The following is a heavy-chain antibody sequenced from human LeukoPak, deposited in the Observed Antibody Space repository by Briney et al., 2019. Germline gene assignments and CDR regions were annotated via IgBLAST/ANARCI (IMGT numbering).Heavy chain of an antibody. CDR3: AREYYDILTGIDY. CDR2: ISSNGGST. D-gene: IGHD3-9*01. V-gene: IGHV3-64*01. J-gene: IGHJ4*02. CDR1: GFTFSSYA. Sequence: GGSLRLSCAASGFTFSSYAVHWVRQAPGKGLEYVSAISSNGGSTYYANSVKGRFTISRDNSKNTLYLQMGSLRAEDTAVYYCAREYYDILTGIDYWGQGTLVTVSS.